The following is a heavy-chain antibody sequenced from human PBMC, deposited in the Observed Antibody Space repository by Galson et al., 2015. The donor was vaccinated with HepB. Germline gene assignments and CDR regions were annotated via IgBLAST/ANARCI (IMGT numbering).Heavy chain of an antibody. CDR1: GYTFTSYY. D-gene: IGHD2-2*01. J-gene: IGHJ6*02. V-gene: IGHV1-46*01. CDR2: FNPSGGST. CDR3: ARGLKGYCSSTSCYADYYYYYGMDV. Sequence: SCAASGYTFTSYYMHWVRQAPGQGLEWMGIFNPSGGSTSYAQKFQGRVTMTRDTSTSTVYMELSSLRSKDTAVYYCARGLKGYCSSTSCYADYYYYYGMDVWGQGTTVTVSS.